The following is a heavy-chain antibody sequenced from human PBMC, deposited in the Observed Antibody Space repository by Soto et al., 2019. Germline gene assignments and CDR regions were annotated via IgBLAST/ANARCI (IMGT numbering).Heavy chain of an antibody. CDR3: ARDIVVVVAAVDAFDI. D-gene: IGHD2-15*01. J-gene: IGHJ3*02. CDR1: GFTFSIYW. Sequence: GGSLRLSCAASGFTFSIYWMSWFRQAPGKGLEWVANIKQDGSEKYYVDSVKGRFTISRDNAKNSLYLQMNSLRAEDTAVYYCARDIVVVVAAVDAFDIWGQGTMVTVSS. CDR2: IKQDGSEK. V-gene: IGHV3-7*01.